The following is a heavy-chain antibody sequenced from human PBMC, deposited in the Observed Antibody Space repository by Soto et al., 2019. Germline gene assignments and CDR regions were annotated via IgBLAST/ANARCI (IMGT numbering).Heavy chain of an antibody. Sequence: PGGSLILSCAASGFTVSSNYMSWVRHAPGKGLEWVSVIYSGSSTYYADSMKGRFTNSRDNTKNTLYLQMNSMRAEGMAVYYCARDNHSNGPRYCMDVWGQGTTVTVSS. V-gene: IGHV3-53*01. CDR2: IYSGSST. D-gene: IGHD1-1*01. CDR1: GFTVSSNY. J-gene: IGHJ6*02. CDR3: ARDNHSNGPRYCMDV.